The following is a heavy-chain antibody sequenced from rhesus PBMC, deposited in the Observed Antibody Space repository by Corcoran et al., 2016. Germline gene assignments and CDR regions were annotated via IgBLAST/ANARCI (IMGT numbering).Heavy chain of an antibody. CDR3: ARDAAAAAGDGGFDY. CDR2: ITYSGST. V-gene: IGHV4-122*02. J-gene: IGHJ4*01. CDR1: GYSISSGYY. Sequence: QVQLQESGPGLVKPSETLSLTCAVSGYSISSGYYWSWIRQPPGKGLEWIGNITYSGSTSYNPSLKSRVTISRDTSKNQFSLKLSSVAAADSAVYYCARDAAAAAGDGGFDYWGQGVLVTVSS. D-gene: IGHD6-31*01.